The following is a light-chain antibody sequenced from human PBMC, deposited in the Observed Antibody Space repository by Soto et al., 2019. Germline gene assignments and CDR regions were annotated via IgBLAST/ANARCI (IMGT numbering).Light chain of an antibody. V-gene: IGKV1-5*03. CDR3: QQYHSYSRT. Sequence: DIQMTQSPSTLSASVGDRVTITCRASQSVSSWLAWYQQKPKKAPKLLIHKASDLESGVPSRFSGSGSGTEFTLTISSLQPDDFATYYCQQYHSYSRTFGQGTKVEIK. CDR2: KAS. J-gene: IGKJ1*01. CDR1: QSVSSW.